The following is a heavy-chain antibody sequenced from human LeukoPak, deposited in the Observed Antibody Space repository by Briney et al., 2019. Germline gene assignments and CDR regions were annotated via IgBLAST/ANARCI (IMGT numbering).Heavy chain of an antibody. CDR3: ARDDAAYIAVAGPI. V-gene: IGHV4-59*12. CDR1: GGSISSYY. Sequence: SETLSLTCTVSGGSISSYYWSWIRQPPGKGLEWIGCIHYSGSTNYNPSLKSRVTISVDTSKNQFSLKLSSVTAADTAVYYCARDDAAYIAVAGPIWGQGTMVTVSS. CDR2: IHYSGST. D-gene: IGHD6-19*01. J-gene: IGHJ3*02.